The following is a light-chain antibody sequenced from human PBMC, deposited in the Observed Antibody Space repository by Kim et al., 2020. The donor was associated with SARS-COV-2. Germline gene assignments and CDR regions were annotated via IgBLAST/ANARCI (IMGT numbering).Light chain of an antibody. J-gene: IGKJ4*01. V-gene: IGKV1-5*03. CDR3: QQYNTYPLT. CDR1: QSIDNW. CDR2: KLS. Sequence: DIQMTQSPSTLSASVGDRVTITCRASQSIDNWLAWYQQKPGKAPKLLIYKLSNLQRGVPSLFSGSGSGTEFSLTISSLQPDDFATYYCQQYNTYPLTFGGGTKVDIK.